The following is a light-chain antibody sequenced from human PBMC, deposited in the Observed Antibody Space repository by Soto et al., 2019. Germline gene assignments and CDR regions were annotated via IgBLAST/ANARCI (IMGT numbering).Light chain of an antibody. CDR1: KRLVRNS. J-gene: IGKJ5*01. CDR2: GAS. V-gene: IGKV3-20*01. CDR3: QQYHDSAT. Sequence: PVDRATLSCRASKRLVRNSLAWYQQKPGQPPRLLIHGASRRAASIPARFSGSGSGTDFALTITSLEPEDFAVYYCQQYHDSATFGQGTRLEIK.